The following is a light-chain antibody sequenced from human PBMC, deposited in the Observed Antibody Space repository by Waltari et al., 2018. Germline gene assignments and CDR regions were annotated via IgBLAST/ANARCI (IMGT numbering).Light chain of an antibody. CDR3: QQYNSYLYT. V-gene: IGKV1-5*03. Sequence: DIQMTQSPSTLSASVGDRVTITCRASQSISSGLAWYQQKPGKAPKLLSYKASSLESGVPSRFSGSGSGTEFTLTISSLQPDDFATYYCQQYNSYLYTFGQGTKLEIK. CDR2: KAS. CDR1: QSISSG. J-gene: IGKJ2*01.